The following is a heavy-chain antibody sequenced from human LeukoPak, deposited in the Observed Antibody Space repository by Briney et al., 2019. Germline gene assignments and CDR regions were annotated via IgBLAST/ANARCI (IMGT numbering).Heavy chain of an antibody. Sequence: GESLKISCKGSGYSFTSYCIGWVRQMPGKGLEWMGIIYPGDSDTRYSPSFQGQVTISADKSISTAYLQWSSLKASDTAMYYCARRSSPGDYGDYEDAFDIWGQGTMVTVSS. V-gene: IGHV5-51*01. D-gene: IGHD4-17*01. J-gene: IGHJ3*02. CDR1: GYSFTSYC. CDR3: ARRSSPGDYGDYEDAFDI. CDR2: IYPGDSDT.